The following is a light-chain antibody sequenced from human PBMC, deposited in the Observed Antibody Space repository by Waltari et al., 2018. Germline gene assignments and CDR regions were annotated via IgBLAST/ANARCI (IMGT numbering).Light chain of an antibody. CDR1: QSVLFSTNIKNY. Sequence: DIVMTQSPDSLAVSLGERATINCKSSQSVLFSTNIKNYLAWYQQKTGQPPKLLFYWASTRESGVPDRFSGSGSGTDFTLTISSLQAEDVAVYYCQQYRSTLWTFGQGTRVEIK. V-gene: IGKV4-1*01. CDR2: WAS. J-gene: IGKJ1*01. CDR3: QQYRSTLWT.